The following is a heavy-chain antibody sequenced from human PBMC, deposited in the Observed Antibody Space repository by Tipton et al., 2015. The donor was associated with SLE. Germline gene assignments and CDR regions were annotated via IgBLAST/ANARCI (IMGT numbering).Heavy chain of an antibody. Sequence: PGLVKPSETLSLTCTVSGGPITGYYWSWIRQPPGKGLEWIGYIFYSGSTNYNPSLESRVTISLDMSKNQFSLKLSSVTAADTAVYYCARSIFLYRTSPKELDYWGQGTLVTVSS. CDR2: IFYSGST. J-gene: IGHJ4*02. CDR3: ARSIFLYRTSPKELDY. D-gene: IGHD1-26*01. V-gene: IGHV4-59*08. CDR1: GGPITGYY.